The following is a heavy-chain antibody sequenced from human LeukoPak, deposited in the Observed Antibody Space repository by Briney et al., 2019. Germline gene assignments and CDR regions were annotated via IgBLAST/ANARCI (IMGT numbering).Heavy chain of an antibody. CDR1: GFTFSDYY. Sequence: GGPLRLSCAASGFTFSDYYMSWIRQAPGKGLEWVSYISSSGSTIYYADSVKGRFTISRDNSKNTLYLQMNSLRAEDTAVYYCAKDGYRQLPFDYWGQGTLVTVSS. D-gene: IGHD4-23*01. V-gene: IGHV3-11*01. J-gene: IGHJ4*02. CDR2: ISSSGSTI. CDR3: AKDGYRQLPFDY.